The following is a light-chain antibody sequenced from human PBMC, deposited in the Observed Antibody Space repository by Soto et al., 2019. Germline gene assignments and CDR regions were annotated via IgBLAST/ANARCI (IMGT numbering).Light chain of an antibody. CDR1: QSISDT. CDR2: SAS. Sequence: EMVMTQSPATLSVSPGGRATLSCRASQSISDTLAWYQQKPGQAPRLLIYSASRRATGFPARFSGSGSGTDFTLTISSLQSEDFAVYYCQQYNNWPWTFGQGTKVEIK. CDR3: QQYNNWPWT. V-gene: IGKV3-15*01. J-gene: IGKJ1*01.